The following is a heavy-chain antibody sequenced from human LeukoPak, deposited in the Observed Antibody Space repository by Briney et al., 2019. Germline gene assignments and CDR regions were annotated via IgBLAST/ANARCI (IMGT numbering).Heavy chain of an antibody. CDR1: GLSFSSNW. V-gene: IGHV3-74*01. J-gene: IGHJ4*02. CDR2: INSDGSSA. Sequence: GGSLRLSCATSGLSFSSNWMHWVRQAPGKGLVWVSRINSDGSSAIYADSVKGRFTISRDNAKNTLYLQMNSLRAEDTAVYYCSTQRGGSPGDYWGQGALVTVSS. CDR3: STQRGGSPGDY. D-gene: IGHD6-25*01.